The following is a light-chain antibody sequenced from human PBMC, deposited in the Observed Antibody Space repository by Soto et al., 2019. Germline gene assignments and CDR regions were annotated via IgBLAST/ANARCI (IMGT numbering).Light chain of an antibody. CDR2: DVS. CDR3: SSYTSSRTHVV. J-gene: IGLJ2*01. Sequence: QSALTQPASVSGSPGQSSTISCTGTSSDVGGYNYVSWYQQHPGKAPKLMIYDVSNRPSGVSNRFSGSKSGNTASLTISGLQAEDEADYYCSSYTSSRTHVVFGGGTKLTVL. CDR1: SSDVGGYNY. V-gene: IGLV2-14*01.